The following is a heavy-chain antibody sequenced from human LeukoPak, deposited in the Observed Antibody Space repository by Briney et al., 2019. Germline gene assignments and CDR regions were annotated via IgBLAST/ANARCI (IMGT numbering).Heavy chain of an antibody. J-gene: IGHJ4*02. V-gene: IGHV3-23*01. D-gene: IGHD3-22*01. CDR2: ISTSGGSS. CDR1: GFTFSSYA. CDR3: AIMHPYYDGSGYWVQ. Sequence: GGSLRLSCAASGFTFSSYAMCWVRQAPGKGLEWVSGISTSGGSSSYAGSVKGRFTISRDNPRNTLYMQMNSLRAEDTALYYCAIMHPYYDGSGYWVQWGQGTLVTVSS.